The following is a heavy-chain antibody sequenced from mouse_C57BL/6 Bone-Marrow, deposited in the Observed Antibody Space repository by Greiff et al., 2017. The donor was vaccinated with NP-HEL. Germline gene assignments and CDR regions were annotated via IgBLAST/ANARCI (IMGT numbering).Heavy chain of an antibody. J-gene: IGHJ3*01. Sequence: EVQGVESGGGLVKPGGSLKLSCAASGFTFSSYTMSWVRQTPEKRLEWVATISGGGGNTYYPDSVKGRFTISRDNAKNTLYLQMSSLRSEDTALYYCARRGYGYDGFAYWGQGTLVTVSA. CDR3: ARRGYGYDGFAY. CDR1: GFTFSSYT. CDR2: ISGGGGNT. V-gene: IGHV5-9*01. D-gene: IGHD2-2*01.